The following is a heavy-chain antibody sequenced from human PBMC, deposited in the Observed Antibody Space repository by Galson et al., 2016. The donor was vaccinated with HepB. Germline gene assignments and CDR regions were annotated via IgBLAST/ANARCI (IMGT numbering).Heavy chain of an antibody. CDR3: ARVRRQDENCTDGDCFGCGWFDS. CDR2: IWPDGTNK. V-gene: IGHV3-33*01. J-gene: IGHJ5*01. D-gene: IGHD2-8*01. Sequence: SLRLSCAASGFSFSSYDIHWVRQAPGRGLEWVAVIWPDGTNKYYADSVQGRFLISRDNSKNLVYLNRNRLIADDKAFYYFARVRRQDENCTDGDCFGCGWFDSGGQGIPVTVSS. CDR1: GFSFSSYD.